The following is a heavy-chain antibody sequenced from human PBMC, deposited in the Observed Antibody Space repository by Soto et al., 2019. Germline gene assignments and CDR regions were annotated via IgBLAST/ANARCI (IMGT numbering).Heavy chain of an antibody. CDR2: IYYSGST. CDR3: VRRKERAGPHYFDA. CDR1: GGSISNSRYY. D-gene: IGHD6-25*01. Sequence: PSETLSLTCTVSGGSISNSRYYWGWIRQPPGKGLEWIGTIYYSGSTHYNPSLKSRVTISVDTSKNQFSLKVSSLRSEDTGVYYCVRRKERAGPHYFDAWGQGTLVTVSS. J-gene: IGHJ4*02. V-gene: IGHV4-39*01.